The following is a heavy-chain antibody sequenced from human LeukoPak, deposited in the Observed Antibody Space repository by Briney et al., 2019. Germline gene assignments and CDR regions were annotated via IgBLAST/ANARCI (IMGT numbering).Heavy chain of an antibody. J-gene: IGHJ3*02. V-gene: IGHV1-46*01. CDR3: ATRRSSGWDDAFDI. CDR2: INPSGGST. D-gene: IGHD6-19*01. Sequence: ASVKVSCKASGYTFTGYYMHWVRQAPGQGLEWMGIINPSGGSTSYARKFQGRVTMTRDTSTSTVYMELSSLRSEDTAVYYCATRRSSGWDDAFDIWGQGTMVTVSS. CDR1: GYTFTGYY.